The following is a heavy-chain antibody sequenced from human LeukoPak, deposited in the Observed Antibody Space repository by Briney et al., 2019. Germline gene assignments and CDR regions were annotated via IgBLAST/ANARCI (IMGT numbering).Heavy chain of an antibody. CDR2: IYSGGTT. CDR1: GFTVSNNY. J-gene: IGHJ3*02. D-gene: IGHD6-19*01. CDR3: ARGMAVAATDAFDI. V-gene: IGHV3-66*01. Sequence: PGGSLRLSRAASGFTVSNNYMSWVRQAPGKGLEWVSLIYSGGTTYYADSVKGRLTISRDNSQNTLYLQMNSLRAEDTAVYYCARGMAVAATDAFDIWGQGTMVTVSS.